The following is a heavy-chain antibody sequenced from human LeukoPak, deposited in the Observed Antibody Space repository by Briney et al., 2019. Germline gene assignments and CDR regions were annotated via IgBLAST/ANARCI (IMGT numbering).Heavy chain of an antibody. CDR2: ISGSGGST. Sequence: GGSLRLSCAASGFTFSDYSMSWVRQAPGKGLEWVSAISGSGGSTYYADSVKGRFTISRDNSKNTLYLQMNSLRAEDTAVYYCAKDPSEAPYYEPRPHGYWGQGTLVTVSS. CDR3: AKDPSEAPYYEPRPHGY. J-gene: IGHJ4*02. V-gene: IGHV3-23*01. CDR1: GFTFSDYS. D-gene: IGHD3-3*01.